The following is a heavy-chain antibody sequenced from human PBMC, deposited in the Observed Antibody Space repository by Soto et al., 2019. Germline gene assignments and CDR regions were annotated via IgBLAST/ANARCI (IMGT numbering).Heavy chain of an antibody. CDR3: ARAQQIFKALKDDFDI. V-gene: IGHV6-1*01. CDR1: GDSVSSNSAA. CDR2: TYYRSKWYN. Sequence: SQTLSLTCAISGDSVSSNSAAWNWIRQSPSRGLEWLGRTYYRSKWYNDYAVSVKSRITINPDTSKNQFSLQLNSVTPEDTAVYYCARAQQIFKALKDDFDIWGQGTMVT. J-gene: IGHJ3*02. D-gene: IGHD3-9*01.